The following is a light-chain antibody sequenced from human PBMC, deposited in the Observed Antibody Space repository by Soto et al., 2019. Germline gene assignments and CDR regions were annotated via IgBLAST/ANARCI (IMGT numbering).Light chain of an antibody. CDR2: TNN. J-gene: IGLJ3*02. CDR3: SDSDESLSGWV. CDR1: GSDVGSNY. Sequence: SVLSHPPSASFTPVHGGTISFSGSGSDVGSNYVYWYQQLPRKAPKLVISTNNYRPSGVNDRFSGSKSGTSASLAISGLRSEDQAAYSCSDSDESLSGWVFGGG. V-gene: IGLV1-47*01.